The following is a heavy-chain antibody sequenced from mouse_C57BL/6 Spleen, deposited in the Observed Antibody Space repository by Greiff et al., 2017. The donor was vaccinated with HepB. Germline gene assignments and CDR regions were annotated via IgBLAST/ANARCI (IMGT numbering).Heavy chain of an antibody. J-gene: IGHJ2*01. Sequence: VHLVESGAELVRPGTSVKVSCKASGYAFTNYLIEWVKQRPGQGLEWIGVINPGSGGTNYNEKFKGKATLTADKSSSTAYMQLSSLTSEDSAVYFCARSDYGSSLYYFDYWGQGTTLTVSS. CDR1: GYAFTNYL. V-gene: IGHV1-54*01. D-gene: IGHD1-1*01. CDR3: ARSDYGSSLYYFDY. CDR2: INPGSGGT.